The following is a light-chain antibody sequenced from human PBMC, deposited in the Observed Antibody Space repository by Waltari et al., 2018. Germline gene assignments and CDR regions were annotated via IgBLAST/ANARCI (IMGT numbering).Light chain of an antibody. CDR2: GAS. CDR3: QHYVALPVT. Sequence: EIVLTHSPGTLSLSPGDRATLSCRASQSVGRTLAWYQQKPGQAPSLVIYGASISATGIPDRFSGSGSGTDFSLTISRLEPEDFAVYYCQHYVALPVTFGQGTKVEIK. J-gene: IGKJ1*01. V-gene: IGKV3-20*01. CDR1: QSVGRT.